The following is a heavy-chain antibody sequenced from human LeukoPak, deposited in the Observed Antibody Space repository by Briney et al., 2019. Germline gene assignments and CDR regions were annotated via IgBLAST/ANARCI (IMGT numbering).Heavy chain of an antibody. Sequence: SETLSLTCAVYGVSFSGYYWSWIRQPPGKGLEWIGEINHSGSTNYNPSLKSRVTISVDTSKNQFSLKLSSVTAADTAVYYCARVIAAAGTFDYWGQGTLVTVSS. J-gene: IGHJ4*02. CDR3: ARVIAAAGTFDY. CDR2: INHSGST. V-gene: IGHV4-34*01. D-gene: IGHD6-13*01. CDR1: GVSFSGYY.